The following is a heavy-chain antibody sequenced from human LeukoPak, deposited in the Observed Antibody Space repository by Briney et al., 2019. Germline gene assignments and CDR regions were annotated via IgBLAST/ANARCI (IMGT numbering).Heavy chain of an antibody. D-gene: IGHD3-16*02. Sequence: PSETLSLTCAVSGVSINPYYWSWIRQPPGRRLEWIAFISYSGSTNYNPSLQSRVTISVDTSKNQFSLRLSSVTAADTALYYCARVHDYLWGSYRYFDYWGPGILVTVSS. J-gene: IGHJ4*02. CDR1: GVSINPYY. V-gene: IGHV4-59*08. CDR3: ARVHDYLWGSYRYFDY. CDR2: ISYSGST.